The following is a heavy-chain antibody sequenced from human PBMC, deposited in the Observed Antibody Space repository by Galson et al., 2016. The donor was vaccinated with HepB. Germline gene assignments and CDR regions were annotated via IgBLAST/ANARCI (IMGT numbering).Heavy chain of an antibody. CDR3: ARTPGYSGTWYDAFDI. CDR2: ISGGSSTK. V-gene: IGHV3-21*01. Sequence: SLRLSCAASGFTFTRYTMNWVRQSPGKGLEWVPSISGGSSTKYYADSVKGRFTISRDNSKNSLYLQMNSLRAEDTAIYSCARTPGYSGTWYDAFDIWGPGTIVTVSS. D-gene: IGHD6-13*01. J-gene: IGHJ3*02. CDR1: GFTFTRYT.